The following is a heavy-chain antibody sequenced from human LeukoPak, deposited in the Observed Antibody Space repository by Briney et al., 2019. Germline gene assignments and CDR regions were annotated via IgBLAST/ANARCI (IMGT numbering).Heavy chain of an antibody. D-gene: IGHD3-10*01. V-gene: IGHV4-39*01. CDR1: GGSINGSNHY. Sequence: SETLSLTCTVSGGSINGSNHYCAWIRQPPGKGLEWIGSFYHTGSAYYNPSLKSRVTISVDTSKNQFSLKLNSVTAADTAVYYCARHGSGRYSNFDYWGQGTLVTVSS. CDR3: ARHGSGRYSNFDY. CDR2: FYHTGSA. J-gene: IGHJ4*02.